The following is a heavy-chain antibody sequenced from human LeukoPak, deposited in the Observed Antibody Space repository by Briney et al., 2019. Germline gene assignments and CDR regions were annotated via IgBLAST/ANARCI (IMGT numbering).Heavy chain of an antibody. CDR2: IFESGST. J-gene: IGHJ4*02. CDR3: ARHQMGANTFDY. CDR1: GGSISGYW. D-gene: IGHD1-26*01. Sequence: PSGTLSLTCAVSGGSISGYWWSWVRQPPGKGLEWIGEIFESGSTNYNPSLKSRATISGDKSESVFSLRLTSVSVADTAVYYCARHQMGANTFDYWGQGTLVTVSS. V-gene: IGHV4-4*02.